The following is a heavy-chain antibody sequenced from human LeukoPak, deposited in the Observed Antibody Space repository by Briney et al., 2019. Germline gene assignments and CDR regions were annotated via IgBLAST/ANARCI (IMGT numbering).Heavy chain of an antibody. CDR2: INHSGSA. CDR3: ARPTYDSSGSDAFDI. V-gene: IGHV4-34*01. CDR1: GGSFSNYY. J-gene: IGHJ3*02. D-gene: IGHD3-22*01. Sequence: SETLSLTCAVYGGSFSNYYWTWIRQPPGKGLEWIGEINHSGSARYNPSLKSRVTISVDTSKNQFSLKLSSVTAADTAVYYCARPTYDSSGSDAFDIWGQGTMVTVSS.